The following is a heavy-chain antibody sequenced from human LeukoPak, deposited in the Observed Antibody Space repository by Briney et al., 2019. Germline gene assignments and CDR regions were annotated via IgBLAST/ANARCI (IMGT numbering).Heavy chain of an antibody. CDR3: ARGAPRGAAGTLEWMG. V-gene: IGHV4-4*07. D-gene: IGHD6-13*01. J-gene: IGHJ4*02. CDR2: IYTSGST. Sequence: SETLSLTCTVSGGPISSYYWSWLRQPAGKGLEWIGRIYTSGSTNYNPSLKSRVTMSVDTSKNQFSLKLSSVTAADTAVYYCARGAPRGAAGTLEWMGWGQGTLVTVSS. CDR1: GGPISSYY.